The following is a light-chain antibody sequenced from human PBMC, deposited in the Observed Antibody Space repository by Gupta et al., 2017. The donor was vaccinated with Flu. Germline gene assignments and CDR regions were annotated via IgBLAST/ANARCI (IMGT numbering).Light chain of an antibody. V-gene: IGLV3-10*01. J-gene: IGLJ3*02. CDR2: DDS. Sequence: GQTARITCSGDALPKKYAYWYQQKSGQAPVLVIYDDSKRPSWIPERFSGSSSGTLATLTISGAQVEDEADYYCFSTDSSGNHRVFGGGTELTVL. CDR1: ALPKKY. CDR3: FSTDSSGNHRV.